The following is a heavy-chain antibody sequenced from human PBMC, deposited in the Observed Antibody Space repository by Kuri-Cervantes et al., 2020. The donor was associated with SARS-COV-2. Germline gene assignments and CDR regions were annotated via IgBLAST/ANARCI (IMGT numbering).Heavy chain of an antibody. CDR2: ISGSGGST. V-gene: IGHV3-23*01. J-gene: IGHJ4*02. CDR1: GFTFSSYA. D-gene: IGHD3-3*01. Sequence: GESLKISCAASGFTFSSYAMSWVRQAPGKGLEWVSAISGSGGSTYYADSVNGRFTISRDNSKNTLYLQMNSLRAEDTAVYYCTVDDFWSGYYGFWGQGTLVTVSS. CDR3: TVDDFWSGYYGF.